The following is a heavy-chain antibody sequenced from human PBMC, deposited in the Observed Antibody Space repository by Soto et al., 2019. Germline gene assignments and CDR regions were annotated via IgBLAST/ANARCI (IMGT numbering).Heavy chain of an antibody. J-gene: IGHJ4*02. V-gene: IGHV4-4*02. CDR3: ARDRVAAPWYYFDS. D-gene: IGHD6-19*01. CDR1: GDSVTNTNW. Sequence: QVQLQESGPGLVRPTGTLSLTCAVSGDSVTNTNWWAWVRQPPGKGLEWIGEIYHRGNTDYNSSLKSRVTISIDKSKNQFSLYLRSVTAADTAVYYCARDRVAAPWYYFDSWGQGILVTVSS. CDR2: IYHRGNT.